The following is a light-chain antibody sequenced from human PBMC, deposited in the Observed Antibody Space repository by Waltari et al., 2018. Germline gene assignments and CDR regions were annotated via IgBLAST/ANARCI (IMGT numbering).Light chain of an antibody. CDR1: QSVSSY. CDR3: QQRSNWPRT. J-gene: IGKJ2*01. CDR2: DAS. Sequence: EIVLTQSPATLSLSPRARATLSFRASQSVSSYLAWYQQKPGQAPRLLIYDASNRATGIPARFSGSGSGTDFTLTISSLEPEDFAVYYCQQRSNWPRTFGQGTKLEIK. V-gene: IGKV3-11*01.